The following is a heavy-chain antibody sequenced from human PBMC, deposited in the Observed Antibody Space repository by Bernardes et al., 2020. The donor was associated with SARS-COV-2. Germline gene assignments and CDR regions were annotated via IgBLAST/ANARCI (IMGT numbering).Heavy chain of an antibody. CDR3: ATGAATYFYDSGGYYRFDY. J-gene: IGHJ4*02. D-gene: IGHD3-22*01. CDR2: FDPEAGER. CDR1: GYSLTELS. Sequence: SVKVSCKVSGYSLTELSLHWVRQAPGRGLEWMGGFDPEAGERIYAQKFQGRVTMTEDTSTDTAYMELGSLGSEDTAVYYCATGAATYFYDSGGYYRFDYWGQGTPVTVSS. V-gene: IGHV1-24*01.